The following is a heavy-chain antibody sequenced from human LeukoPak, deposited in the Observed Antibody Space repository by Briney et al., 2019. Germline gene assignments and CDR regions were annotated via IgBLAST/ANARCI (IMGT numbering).Heavy chain of an antibody. V-gene: IGHV3-66*01. CDR1: GFTFSSYG. CDR2: IYTGGNT. CDR3: ATISDLLYYFDS. Sequence: GGSLRLSCAASGFTFSSYGMSWVRQAPGKGLEWVSLIYTGGNTYYADSVKGRFTLSRDNSKNTVYLQMNSLRVEDTAMYYCATISDLLYYFDSWGQGTLVTVSS. J-gene: IGHJ4*02.